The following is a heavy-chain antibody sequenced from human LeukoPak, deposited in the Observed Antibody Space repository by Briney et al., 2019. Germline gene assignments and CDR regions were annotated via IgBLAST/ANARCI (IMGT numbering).Heavy chain of an antibody. Sequence: GGSLRLSCAASGFTVSSNYMSWVRQAPGKGLEWVSVIYSGGSTYYADSVKGRFTISRDNSKNTLYLQMNSLRAEDTAVYYCAKDRSPYCSSTSCTSRNPFDYWGQGTLVTVSS. CDR1: GFTVSSNY. CDR3: AKDRSPYCSSTSCTSRNPFDY. V-gene: IGHV3-53*01. J-gene: IGHJ4*02. CDR2: IYSGGST. D-gene: IGHD2-2*01.